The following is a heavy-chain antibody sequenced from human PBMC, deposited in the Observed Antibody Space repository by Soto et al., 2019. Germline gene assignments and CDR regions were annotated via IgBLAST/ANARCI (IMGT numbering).Heavy chain of an antibody. CDR1: GDSISSADYY. D-gene: IGHD1-1*01. V-gene: IGHV4-30-4*01. CDR3: ARDLWVEPELYYYGMDV. CDR2: IFYSGTT. J-gene: IGHJ6*02. Sequence: SETLSLTCTVSGDSISSADYYWSRIRQTPGKGLEWIGHIFYSGTTYYNPSLKSRLTISVDTSKNHFSLRLTSVTAADTAVYYCARDLWVEPELYYYGMDVWGQGTTDTVSS.